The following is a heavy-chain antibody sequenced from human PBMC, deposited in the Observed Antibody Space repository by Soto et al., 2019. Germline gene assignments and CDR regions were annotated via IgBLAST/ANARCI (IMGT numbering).Heavy chain of an antibody. CDR3: ARTDRDFYGLDV. CDR1: GFTFRNYD. J-gene: IGHJ6*02. CDR2: ISAAGDP. Sequence: EVQLVESGGGLVQPGGSLRLSCDASGFTFRNYDMHWVRKGTGKGLEWVSGISAAGDPDYADSVEGRFTISRENAQNSFFLQMTSLRVGDTAVYYCARTDRDFYGLDVWGQGTTVIVSS. V-gene: IGHV3-13*05.